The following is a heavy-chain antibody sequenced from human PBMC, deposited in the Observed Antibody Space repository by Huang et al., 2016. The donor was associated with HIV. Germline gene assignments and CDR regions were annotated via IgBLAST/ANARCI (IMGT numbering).Heavy chain of an antibody. D-gene: IGHD3-10*01. Sequence: QVQLVESGGGVVQPGRSLRLSCAVSGFTFSTYGMHWVRQAPGKGLGWVTVISYEGSEKYYADSVKGRFTSSRDNSNNTLYLQMNSLRADDTAVYYCVKDQGHTFMVRYHFDFWGQGTLVTVSS. CDR1: GFTFSTYG. CDR2: ISYEGSEK. V-gene: IGHV3-30*18. CDR3: VKDQGHTFMVRYHFDF. J-gene: IGHJ4*02.